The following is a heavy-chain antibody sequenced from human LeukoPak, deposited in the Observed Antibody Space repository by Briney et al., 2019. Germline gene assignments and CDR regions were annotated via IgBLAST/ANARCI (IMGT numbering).Heavy chain of an antibody. Sequence: ASVKVSCKASGYTLTGHYMHWVRQAPGQGLEWVGWINPNSGGTKYAQKFQGRVTMTRDTSISTAYMDLSRLRSDDTAVYYCARETELRYLEWPLGYMGVWGKGTTVTVSS. V-gene: IGHV1-2*02. CDR3: ARETELRYLEWPLGYMGV. D-gene: IGHD3-3*01. CDR2: INPNSGGT. CDR1: GYTLTGHY. J-gene: IGHJ6*03.